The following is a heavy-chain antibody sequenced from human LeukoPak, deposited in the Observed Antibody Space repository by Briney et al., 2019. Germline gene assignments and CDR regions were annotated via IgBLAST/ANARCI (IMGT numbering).Heavy chain of an antibody. Sequence: GGSLRLSCAASGFTFSDSAIHWVRQASGKGLEWVGRIRGKGFSDPPAYAASVRDRFTISRDDSESTAYLQMNSLKAEDTAVYYCTVPQSGGNWFDPWGPGTQVTVSS. CDR3: TVPQSGGNWFDP. CDR1: GFTFSDSA. J-gene: IGHJ5*02. V-gene: IGHV3-73*01. D-gene: IGHD3-16*01. CDR2: IRGKGFSDPP.